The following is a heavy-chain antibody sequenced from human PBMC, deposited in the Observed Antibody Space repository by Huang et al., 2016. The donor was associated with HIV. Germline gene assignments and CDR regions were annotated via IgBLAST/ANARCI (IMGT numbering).Heavy chain of an antibody. CDR2: ISYDGSSK. J-gene: IGHJ4*02. CDR3: DGRGSGTYYDYFEY. D-gene: IGHD1-26*01. Sequence: QVQLVESGGGVVQPGRSLRLSCAAFGFTFNKFDMHWVRQAPGKGLEWVAIISYDGSSKDHADSVKGRFTISRDNSKNTVYLQMNSLRVEDTAVYSKDGRGSGTYYDYFEYWGQGTLVTVSS. V-gene: IGHV3-30*03. CDR1: GFTFNKFD.